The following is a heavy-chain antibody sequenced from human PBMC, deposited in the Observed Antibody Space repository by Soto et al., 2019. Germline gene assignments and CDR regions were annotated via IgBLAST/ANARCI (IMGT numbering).Heavy chain of an antibody. CDR2: ISAYNGNT. Sequence: ASVKVSCKASGYTFTSYGISWVRQAPGQGLEWMGWISAYNGNTNYAQKLQGRVTMTTDTSTSTAYMELRSLRSDETAVYYCARIVIEYYDILTGYPRNGWFDHWGQGTLV. J-gene: IGHJ5*02. V-gene: IGHV1-18*01. CDR3: ARIVIEYYDILTGYPRNGWFDH. CDR1: GYTFTSYG. D-gene: IGHD3-9*01.